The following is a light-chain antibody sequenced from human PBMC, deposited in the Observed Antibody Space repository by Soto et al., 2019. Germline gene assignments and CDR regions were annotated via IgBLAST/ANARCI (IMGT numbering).Light chain of an antibody. CDR2: STN. CDR3: LLYYGGQLGV. V-gene: IGLV7-43*01. Sequence: QTVVTQEPSLTVSPGGTVTLTCAASTGAVTSGNYPNWFQQKPGQAPRALIYSTNHKYSWTPARFSGSLLGGKAALTLSGVQPEDEADYYCLLYYGGQLGVFGGGTKVTVL. J-gene: IGLJ2*01. CDR1: TGAVTSGNY.